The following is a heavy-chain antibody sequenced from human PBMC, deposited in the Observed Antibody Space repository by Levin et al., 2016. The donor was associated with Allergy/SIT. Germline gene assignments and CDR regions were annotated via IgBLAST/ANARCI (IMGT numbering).Heavy chain of an antibody. Sequence: GESLKISCAASGFTFSGYWMHWVRQAPGKGLVWVSRVNSDGSGTTYADSVKGRFTISRDNAKNTLYLQMNSLRAEDTAVYYCARMDYAISGLYYYGLDVWGQGTTVTVSS. J-gene: IGHJ6*02. V-gene: IGHV3-74*01. D-gene: IGHD3-16*01. CDR1: GFTFSGYW. CDR2: VNSDGSGT. CDR3: ARMDYAISGLYYYGLDV.